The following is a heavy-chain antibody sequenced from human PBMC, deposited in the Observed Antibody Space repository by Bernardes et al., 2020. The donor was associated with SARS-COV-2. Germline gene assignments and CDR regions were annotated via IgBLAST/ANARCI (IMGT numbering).Heavy chain of an antibody. V-gene: IGHV4-61*01. J-gene: IGHJ4*02. Sequence: SETLSLTCTVSGGSVSSGSYYWTWIRQPPGKGLEWIGYIYHSGSTNYNPSLKSRVTISVDTSKNQFSLTLSSVTAADTAVYYCVKVSGSYRLDYWGQGTLVTVSS. CDR1: GGSVSSGSYY. CDR2: IYHSGST. CDR3: VKVSGSYRLDY. D-gene: IGHD3-10*01.